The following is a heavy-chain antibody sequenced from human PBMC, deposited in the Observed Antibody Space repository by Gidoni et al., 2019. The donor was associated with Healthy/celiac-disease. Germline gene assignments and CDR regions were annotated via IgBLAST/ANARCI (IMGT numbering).Heavy chain of an antibody. CDR3: ARDSVGTMVRGATDYYYYGMDV. V-gene: IGHV1-69*06. J-gene: IGHJ6*02. D-gene: IGHD3-10*01. Sequence: QVQLVQSGAEVKKPGSSVKVSCKASGGTFSSYDISWVRQAPGQGLEWMGGIIPIFGTANYAQEFQGRVTITADKSTSTAYMELSSLRSEDTAVYYCARDSVGTMVRGATDYYYYGMDVWGQGTTVTVSS. CDR1: GGTFSSYD. CDR2: IIPIFGTA.